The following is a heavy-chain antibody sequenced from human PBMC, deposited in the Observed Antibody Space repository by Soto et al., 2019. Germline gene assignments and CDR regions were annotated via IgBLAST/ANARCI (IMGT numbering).Heavy chain of an antibody. CDR1: GGSISSGSYY. CDR3: ARGLVTMVRGVIAKINP. D-gene: IGHD3-10*01. J-gene: IGHJ5*02. Sequence: QVQLQESGPGLVKPSQTLSLTCTVSGGSISSGSYYWSWIRHHPGKGLEWIGNIYYSGTTYYNPSLKSRLTIAVDTSKNQFSLKLNSLTAADTAVYYCARGLVTMVRGVIAKINPWGQGNLVTVSS. CDR2: IYYSGTT. V-gene: IGHV4-31*03.